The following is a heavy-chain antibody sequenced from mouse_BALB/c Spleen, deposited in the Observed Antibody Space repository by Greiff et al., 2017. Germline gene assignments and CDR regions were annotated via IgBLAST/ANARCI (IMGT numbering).Heavy chain of an antibody. CDR1: GFSLTSYG. CDR2: IWAGGST. Sequence: QVHVKQSGPGLVAPSQSLSITCTVSGFSLTSYGVHWVREPPGKGLEWLGVIWAGGSTNYNSALMSRLSISKDNSKSQVFLKMNSLQTDDTAMYYCARDHYRYDYFDYWGQGTTLTVS. V-gene: IGHV2-9*02. CDR3: ARDHYRYDYFDY. D-gene: IGHD2-14*01. J-gene: IGHJ2*01.